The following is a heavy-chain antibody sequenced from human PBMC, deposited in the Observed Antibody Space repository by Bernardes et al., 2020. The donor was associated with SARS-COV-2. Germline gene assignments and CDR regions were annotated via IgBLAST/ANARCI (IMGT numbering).Heavy chain of an antibody. V-gene: IGHV3-33*01. Sequence: GGSLRLSCAASGFTFSSDGMHWVRQAPGKGLEWVAVIWYDGSNKYYADSVKGRFTISRDNSKNTLYLQMNSLRAEDTAVYYCARDPAARPYYYGMDVWGQGTTVTVSS. D-gene: IGHD6-6*01. J-gene: IGHJ6*02. CDR3: ARDPAARPYYYGMDV. CDR1: GFTFSSDG. CDR2: IWYDGSNK.